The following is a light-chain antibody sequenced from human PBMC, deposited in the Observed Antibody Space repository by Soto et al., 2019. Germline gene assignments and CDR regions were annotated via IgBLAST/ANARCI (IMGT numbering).Light chain of an antibody. J-gene: IGKJ1*01. CDR3: QQYGSSAPWM. V-gene: IGKV3-20*01. CDR2: GAS. CDR1: QSVSSSY. Sequence: EIVLTQSPGTLSLSPGERATLSCRASQSVSSSYLAWYQQKPGQAPRLLIYGASSRATGIPDRFSGSGSGKDFTLTISRLEPEDFAVYHCQQYGSSAPWMFGQGTKVEIK.